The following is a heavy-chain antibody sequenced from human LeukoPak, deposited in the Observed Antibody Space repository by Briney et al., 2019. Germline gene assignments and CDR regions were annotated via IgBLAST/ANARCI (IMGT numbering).Heavy chain of an antibody. V-gene: IGHV1-69*05. Sequence: GASVKVSCKASGGTFSSYAISWVRQAPGQGLEWMGGIIPIFGTANYAQKFQGRVTITRDTSASTAYMELNSLTSGDTAVYYCARGYLNIDYWGQGTLATVSS. J-gene: IGHJ4*02. CDR3: ARGYLNIDY. D-gene: IGHD6-13*01. CDR2: IIPIFGTA. CDR1: GGTFSSYA.